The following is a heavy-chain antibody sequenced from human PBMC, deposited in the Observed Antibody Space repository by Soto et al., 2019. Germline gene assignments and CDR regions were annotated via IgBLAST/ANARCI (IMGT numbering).Heavy chain of an antibody. CDR2: INSDGSST. J-gene: IGHJ3*02. Sequence: EVQLVESGGGLVQPGGSLRLSCAASGFTFSSYWMHWVRQAPGKGLVWVSRINSDGSSTSYADSVKGRFTISRDNAKNTLYLQMNSLRAEDTAVYYCARKGGSYYYDAFDIWGQGTMVTVSS. CDR3: ARKGGSYYYDAFDI. D-gene: IGHD1-26*01. V-gene: IGHV3-74*01. CDR1: GFTFSSYW.